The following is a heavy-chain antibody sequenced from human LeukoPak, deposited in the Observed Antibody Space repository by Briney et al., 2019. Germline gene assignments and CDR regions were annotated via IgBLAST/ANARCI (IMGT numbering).Heavy chain of an antibody. V-gene: IGHV4-31*03. CDR2: INHRGTT. D-gene: IGHD3-10*01. Sequence: SQTLSLTCTVSGDSMRTSDHYWAWIRQHTGKGPETIGFINHRGTTNHNPSLKNRVAISVDASKNQFSLRLSSTTAADTAAYFCVRGGNRFGGFYFDYWGQGILVTVSS. J-gene: IGHJ4*02. CDR1: GDSMRTSDHY. CDR3: VRGGNRFGGFYFDY.